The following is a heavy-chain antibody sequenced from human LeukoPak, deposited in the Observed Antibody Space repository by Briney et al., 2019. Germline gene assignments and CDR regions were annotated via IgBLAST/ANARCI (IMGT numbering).Heavy chain of an antibody. D-gene: IGHD2-2*01. CDR2: IYTSGST. CDR1: GGSISSYY. Sequence: SETLSLTCTVSGGSISSYYWSWIRQPPGKGLEWIGYIYTSGSTNYNPSLKSRVPISVDTSKNQFSLKLSSVTAADTAVYYCARLEGYCSSTSCYGYFDYWGQGTLVTVSS. J-gene: IGHJ4*02. V-gene: IGHV4-4*09. CDR3: ARLEGYCSSTSCYGYFDY.